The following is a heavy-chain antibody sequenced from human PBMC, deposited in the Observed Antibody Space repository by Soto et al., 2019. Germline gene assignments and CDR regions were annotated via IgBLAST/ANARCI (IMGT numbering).Heavy chain of an antibody. CDR3: ARESGAGATNWFDP. J-gene: IGHJ5*02. Sequence: QQQLQESGSGLVKPSQTLSLTCAVSGGSISSGGYSWRWIRQPPGKGLEWIGDINYSGSTHYNPSLKSRATISIDRSKNHFSLESTSVTAADTAVYYCARESGAGATNWFDPWGQGTLVTVSS. CDR1: GGSISSGGYS. V-gene: IGHV4-30-2*01. D-gene: IGHD1-26*01. CDR2: INYSGST.